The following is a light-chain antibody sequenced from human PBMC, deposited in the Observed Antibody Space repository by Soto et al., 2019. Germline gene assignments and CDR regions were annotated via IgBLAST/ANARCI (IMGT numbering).Light chain of an antibody. CDR3: SSYTSSSKV. J-gene: IGLJ1*01. Sequence: QSALTQPASVSGSPGQSITISCTGTSSDVGGYNYVSWYQQHPGKAPKLMIYDVSNRPSGVSNRFSGSKSGNTASLTISGLHAEDEADYYCSSYTSSSKVLGTGTKGTV. CDR2: DVS. V-gene: IGLV2-14*01. CDR1: SSDVGGYNY.